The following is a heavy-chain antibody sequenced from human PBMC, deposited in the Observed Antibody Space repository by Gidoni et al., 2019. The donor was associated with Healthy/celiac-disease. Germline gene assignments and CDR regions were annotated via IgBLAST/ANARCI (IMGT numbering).Heavy chain of an antibody. V-gene: IGHV1-69*12. J-gene: IGHJ3*02. Sequence: QVQLVQSGAEVKKPGSSVKVSCTASGGTFSRYAISWVRQAPGQGLEWMGGIIPIFGTANYAQKFQGRVTITADESTSTAYMELSSLRSEDTAVYYCARAPALQDGEPDAFDIWGQGTMVTVSS. D-gene: IGHD4-17*01. CDR1: GGTFSRYA. CDR3: ARAPALQDGEPDAFDI. CDR2: IIPIFGTA.